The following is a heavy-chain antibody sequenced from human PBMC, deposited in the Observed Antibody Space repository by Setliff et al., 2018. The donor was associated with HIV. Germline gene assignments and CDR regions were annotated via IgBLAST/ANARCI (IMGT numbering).Heavy chain of an antibody. Sequence: ASVKVSCKASGYTFTGYYMHWVRQAPGQGLEWMGWINPNSGGTNYAQKFQGRVTMTRDTSISTAYMELSRLRSDDTAVYYCAREPYNGYPFFDLWGQGTLVTVSS. J-gene: IGHJ4*02. V-gene: IGHV1-2*02. D-gene: IGHD5-12*01. CDR1: GYTFTGYY. CDR2: INPNSGGT. CDR3: AREPYNGYPFFDL.